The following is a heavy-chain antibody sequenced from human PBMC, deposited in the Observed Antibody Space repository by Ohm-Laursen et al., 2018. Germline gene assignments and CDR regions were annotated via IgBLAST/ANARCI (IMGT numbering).Heavy chain of an antibody. CDR2: ISWNSGSI. CDR1: GFTFSSYA. D-gene: IGHD6-6*01. J-gene: IGHJ5*02. Sequence: SLRLSCAAPGFTFSSYAMSWVRQAPGKGLEWVSGISWNSGSIGYADSVKGRFTISRDNAKNSLYLQMNSLRAEDTALYYCAKDEYSSSSGRFDPWGQGTLVTVSS. CDR3: AKDEYSSSSGRFDP. V-gene: IGHV3-9*01.